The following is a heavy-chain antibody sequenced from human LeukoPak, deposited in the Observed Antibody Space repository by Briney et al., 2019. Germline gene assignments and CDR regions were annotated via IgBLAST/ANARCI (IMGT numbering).Heavy chain of an antibody. CDR3: ATAPRFIVVVPAALDYGMDV. CDR1: GYTLTELS. V-gene: IGHV1-24*01. J-gene: IGHJ6*02. CDR2: FDPEDGET. D-gene: IGHD2-2*01. Sequence: ASVKVSCKVSGYTLTELSMHWVRQAPGKGLEWMGGFDPEDGETIYAQKFQGRVTMTEDTSTDTAYMELSSLRSEDTAVYYCATAPRFIVVVPAALDYGMDVWGQGTTVTVS.